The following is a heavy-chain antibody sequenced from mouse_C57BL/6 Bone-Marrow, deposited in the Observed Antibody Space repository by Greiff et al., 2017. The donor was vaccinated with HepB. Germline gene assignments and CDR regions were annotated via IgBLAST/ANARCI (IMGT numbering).Heavy chain of an antibody. D-gene: IGHD2-1*01. CDR2: ISNGGGYT. CDR1: GFTFNSYT. CDR3: ARRGGNYGDWYFDV. Sequence: GKLVESGGSLVQPGGSLKLSCAASGFTFNSYTMSWVRQTPEKRLEWVTYISNGGGYTYYPDTVKGRFIISRDNAKNTLYLQMSSLKSEDTAMYYCARRGGNYGDWYFDVWGAGTTVTVSS. V-gene: IGHV5-12-2*01. J-gene: IGHJ1*01.